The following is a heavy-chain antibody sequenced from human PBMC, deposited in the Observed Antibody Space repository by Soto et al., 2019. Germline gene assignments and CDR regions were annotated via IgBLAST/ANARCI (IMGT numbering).Heavy chain of an antibody. J-gene: IGHJ4*02. CDR3: ARDRNYGDYDFDY. CDR1: GGTFSSYA. Sequence: SVKVSCKASGGTFSSYAISWVRQAPGQGLEWMGGIIPIFGTANYGQKFQGRVTITADESTSTAYMELSSLRSEDTAVYYCARDRNYGDYDFDYWGQGTLVTVSS. D-gene: IGHD4-17*01. CDR2: IIPIFGTA. V-gene: IGHV1-69*13.